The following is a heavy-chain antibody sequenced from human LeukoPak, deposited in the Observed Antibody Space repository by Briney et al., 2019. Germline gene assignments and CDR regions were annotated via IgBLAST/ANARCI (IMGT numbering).Heavy chain of an antibody. J-gene: IGHJ4*02. CDR3: ARVTGYRIEDYFDY. Sequence: PSETLSLTCAVYGGSFSGYYWSWIRQPPGKGLEWIGEINHSGSTNYNPSLKSRVTISVETSRNEFSLKLRSVTAADTAMYYCARVTGYRIEDYFDYWGQGTLVTVSS. D-gene: IGHD6-13*01. V-gene: IGHV4-34*01. CDR2: INHSGST. CDR1: GGSFSGYY.